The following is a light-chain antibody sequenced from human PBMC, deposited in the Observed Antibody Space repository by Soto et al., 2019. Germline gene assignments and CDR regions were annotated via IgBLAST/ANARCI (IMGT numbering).Light chain of an antibody. J-gene: IGKJ1*01. Sequence: EFVLTQSPGTLFLSPGERATLSCRAGQSVTNNYLAWYQQKTGQAPSLLIYGASSRVIGIPDRFSGSGSGTDFTLTISRLEPEDFAMYYCQQYGSLWTFGQGTKVEFK. CDR1: QSVTNNY. CDR3: QQYGSLWT. CDR2: GAS. V-gene: IGKV3-20*01.